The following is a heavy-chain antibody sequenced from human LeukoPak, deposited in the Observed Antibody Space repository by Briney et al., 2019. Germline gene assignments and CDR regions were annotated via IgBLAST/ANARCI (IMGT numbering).Heavy chain of an antibody. D-gene: IGHD3-22*01. V-gene: IGHV3-30-3*01. CDR2: ISYDGSNK. CDR3: ARENYYTYYFDY. J-gene: IGHJ4*02. Sequence: GGSLRLSCAASGFAFSSYAMHWVRQAPGKGLEWVAVISYDGSNKYYADSVKGRFTISRDNSKNTLYLQMNSLRAEDTAVYYCARENYYTYYFDYWGQGTLVTVSS. CDR1: GFAFSSYA.